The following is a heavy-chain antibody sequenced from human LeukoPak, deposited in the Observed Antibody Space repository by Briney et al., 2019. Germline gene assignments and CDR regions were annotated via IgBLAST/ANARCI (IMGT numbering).Heavy chain of an antibody. J-gene: IGHJ4*02. CDR2: INSDGSST. D-gene: IGHD6-6*01. Sequence: ETLSLTCAVYGGSFSGYYWMHWVRQAPGKGLVWVSRINSDGSSTSYADSVKGRFTISRDNARNTLYLQMNSLRAEDTAVYYCARVLGSSSPFDYWGQGTLVTVSS. V-gene: IGHV3-74*01. CDR3: ARVLGSSSPFDY. CDR1: GGSFSGYYW.